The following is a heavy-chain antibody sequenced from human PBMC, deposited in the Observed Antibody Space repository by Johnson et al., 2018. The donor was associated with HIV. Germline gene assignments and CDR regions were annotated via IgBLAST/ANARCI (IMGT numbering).Heavy chain of an antibody. CDR2: ISYDGINK. CDR3: ARDSSNSFRFEMYAFDI. Sequence: VQLVESGGGVVQPGRSLRLSCAASGFTFSTYAMHWVRQAPGKGLEWVAVISYDGINKYYADSVKGRFTISRDNSNNTLYLQMNSLRPEDTAVYYCARDSSNSFRFEMYAFDIWGQGTMVTVSS. D-gene: IGHD6-6*01. J-gene: IGHJ3*02. CDR1: GFTFSTYA. V-gene: IGHV3-30-3*01.